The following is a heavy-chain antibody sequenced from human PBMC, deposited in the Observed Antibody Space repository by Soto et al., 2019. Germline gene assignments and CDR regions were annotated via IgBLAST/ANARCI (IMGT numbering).Heavy chain of an antibody. CDR3: ARVEGCSAGSCYSAFDY. CDR1: GFTFSDHY. J-gene: IGHJ4*02. CDR2: TRRKVNSYTT. Sequence: EVQLVESGGGLVQPGGSLRLSCAASGFTFSDHYMDWVRQAPGKGLEWVARTRRKVNSYTTEYAASVKGRFTISRDDSKNSLYLQMNSLKTEDTAVYYCARVEGCSAGSCYSAFDYWGQGTLFTVSS. V-gene: IGHV3-72*01. D-gene: IGHD2-15*01.